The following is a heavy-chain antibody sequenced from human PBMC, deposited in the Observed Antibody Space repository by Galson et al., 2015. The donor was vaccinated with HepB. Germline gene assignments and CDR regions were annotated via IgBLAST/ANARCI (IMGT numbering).Heavy chain of an antibody. CDR1: GFTFNKFA. CDR3: AKFPGSYYYYYYMDV. Sequence: SLRLSCAASGFTFNKFAMSWVRQAPGKGLEWVSAITGSGDNTYYADPVKGRFTISRDNSKNTLYLQMNSLRVEDTAVYYCAKFPGSYYYYYYMDVWGRGTTVTVSS. CDR2: ITGSGDNT. V-gene: IGHV3-23*01. J-gene: IGHJ6*03.